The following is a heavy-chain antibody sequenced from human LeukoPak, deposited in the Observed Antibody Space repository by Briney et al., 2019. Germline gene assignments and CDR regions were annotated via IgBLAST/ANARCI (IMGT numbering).Heavy chain of an antibody. J-gene: IGHJ4*02. Sequence: GASVKVSCKASGYTFTSYYMHWVRQAPGQGLEWMGIINPSGGSTSYAQKFQGRVTMTRDTSTSTVYMELSSLRSEDTAVYYCARDAYTGYSSGWSNLDYWGQGTLVTVSS. CDR2: INPSGGST. V-gene: IGHV1-46*01. D-gene: IGHD6-19*01. CDR3: ARDAYTGYSSGWSNLDY. CDR1: GYTFTSYY.